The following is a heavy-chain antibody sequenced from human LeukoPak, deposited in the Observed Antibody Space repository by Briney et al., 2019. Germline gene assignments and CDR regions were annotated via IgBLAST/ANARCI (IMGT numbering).Heavy chain of an antibody. CDR3: ARGSGVGAFDI. CDR2: IYHSGST. CDR1: GGSISSGGYY. V-gene: IGHV4-30-2*01. J-gene: IGHJ3*02. Sequence: SQTLSLTCTVSGGSISSGGYYWSWIRQPPGKGLEWIGYIYHSGSTYYNPSLKSRVTISVDRSKNQFSLKLSSVTAADTAVYYCARGSGVGAFDIWGQGTMVTVSS. D-gene: IGHD5-12*01.